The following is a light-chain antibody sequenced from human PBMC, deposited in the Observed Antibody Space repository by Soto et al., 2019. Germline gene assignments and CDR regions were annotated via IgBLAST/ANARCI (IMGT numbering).Light chain of an antibody. J-gene: IGLJ2*01. CDR3: SSYTSGSSDVI. CDR2: DVS. V-gene: IGLV2-14*03. CDR1: SRDVGGYDY. Sequence: QSALTQPASVSGSPGQSVTISCTWSSRDVGGYDYVSWYQHYPGKAPKLLIYDVSSRPSGVSHRFSGSKSGNTASLNVSGLQAEDEADYYCSSYTSGSSDVIFGGGTKLTVL.